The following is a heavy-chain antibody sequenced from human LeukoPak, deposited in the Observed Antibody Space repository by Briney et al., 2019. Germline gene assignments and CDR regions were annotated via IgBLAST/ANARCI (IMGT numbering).Heavy chain of an antibody. CDR2: INHSGSN. V-gene: IGHV4-34*01. D-gene: IGHD3-22*01. Sequence: PSETLSLTCAVYGGSFSGYYWSWIRQPPGKGLEWIGEINHSGSNNYNPSLKSRVTISVDTSKNQFSLKLSSVTAADTAVYYCARSNYYDSSGFDYWGQGTLVTVSS. CDR1: GGSFSGYY. J-gene: IGHJ4*02. CDR3: ARSNYYDSSGFDY.